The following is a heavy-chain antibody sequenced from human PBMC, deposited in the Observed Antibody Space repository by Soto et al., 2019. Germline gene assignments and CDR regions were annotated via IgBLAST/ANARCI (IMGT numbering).Heavy chain of an antibody. CDR3: ARDTIAAAGMFDY. CDR1: GGSISSGGYY. Sequence: LSLTCTVSGGSISSGGYYWSWIRQHPGKGLEWIGYIYYSGSTYYNPSLKSRVTISVDTSKNQFSLKLSSVTAADTAVYYCARDTIAAAGMFDYWGQGTLVTVSS. D-gene: IGHD6-13*01. CDR2: IYYSGST. V-gene: IGHV4-31*03. J-gene: IGHJ4*02.